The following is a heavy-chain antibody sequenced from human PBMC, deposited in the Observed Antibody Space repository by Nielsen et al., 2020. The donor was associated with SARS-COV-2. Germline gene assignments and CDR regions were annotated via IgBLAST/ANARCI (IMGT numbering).Heavy chain of an antibody. CDR1: GFTFSSYW. J-gene: IGHJ3*02. D-gene: IGHD2-2*03. CDR2: IKQDGSEK. CDR3: ARGWIGDAFDI. V-gene: IGHV3-7*03. Sequence: GGSLRLSCAASGFTFSSYWMSWVRQAPGKGLEWVANIKQDGSEKYYVDSVKGRFTITRDNAKNSLYLQMNSLRAEDTAVYYCARGWIGDAFDIWGQGTMVTVSS.